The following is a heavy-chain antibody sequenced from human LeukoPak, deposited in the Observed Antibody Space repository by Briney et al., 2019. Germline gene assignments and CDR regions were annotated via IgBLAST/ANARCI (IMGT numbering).Heavy chain of an antibody. V-gene: IGHV3-23*01. CDR3: AKGIGYSYGADY. Sequence: GGSLRLSCAASGFSFSTYAMSWVPQAPGEGLEWVSAISGSGVGTYYADSLKGRFTIYRDNSKNTLYLQVNSVRAVDTAVYYGAKGIGYSYGADYWGQGTLVTVSS. CDR2: ISGSGVGT. J-gene: IGHJ4*02. CDR1: GFSFSTYA. D-gene: IGHD5-18*01.